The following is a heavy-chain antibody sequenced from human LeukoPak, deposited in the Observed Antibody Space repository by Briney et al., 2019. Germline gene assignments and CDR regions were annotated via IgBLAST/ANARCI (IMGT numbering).Heavy chain of an antibody. D-gene: IGHD6-19*01. CDR1: GGSISSSSYY. CDR3: ARGISGWEAYYYFYMDV. CDR2: IYYSGST. J-gene: IGHJ6*03. Sequence: PSETLSLTCTVSGGSISSSSYYWGWIRQPPGKGLEWIGSIYYSGSTYYNPSLKSRVTISVDTSEDQFSLKLSFVTVADTAVYYCARGISGWEAYYYFYMDVWGKGTTVSVSS. V-gene: IGHV4-39*01.